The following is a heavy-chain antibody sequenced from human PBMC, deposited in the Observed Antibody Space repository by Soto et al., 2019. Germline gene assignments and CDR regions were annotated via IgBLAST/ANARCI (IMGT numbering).Heavy chain of an antibody. V-gene: IGHV3-7*01. CDR3: ARDHRTCSSTSCYDPFDY. J-gene: IGHJ4*02. D-gene: IGHD2-2*01. CDR1: GFTFSSYW. CDR2: IKQDGSGK. Sequence: GGSLRLSCAASGFTFSSYWMSWVRQAPGKGLEWVANIKQDGSGKYYVDSVKGRFTISRDNAKNSLYLQMNSLRAEDTAVYYCARDHRTCSSTSCYDPFDYWGQGTLVTVSS.